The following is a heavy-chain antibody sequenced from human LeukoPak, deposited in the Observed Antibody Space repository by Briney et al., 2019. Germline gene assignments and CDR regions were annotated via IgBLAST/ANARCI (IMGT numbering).Heavy chain of an antibody. CDR3: ASGTWYYFDY. V-gene: IGHV3-7*01. CDR1: GFTFSSYG. D-gene: IGHD1-26*01. CDR2: IKQDGSEK. Sequence: PGGSLRLSCAASGFTFSSYGMHWVRQAPGKGLEWVANIKQDGSEKYYVDSVKGRFTISRDNAKNSLYLQMNSLRAEDTAVYYCASGTWYYFDYWGQGTLVTVSS. J-gene: IGHJ4*02.